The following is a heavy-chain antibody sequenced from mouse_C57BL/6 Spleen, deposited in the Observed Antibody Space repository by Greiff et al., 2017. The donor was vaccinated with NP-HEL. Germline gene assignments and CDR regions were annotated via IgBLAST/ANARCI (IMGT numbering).Heavy chain of an antibody. Sequence: VQLQQSGAELMKPGATVKLSCKATGYTFTGYWIEWVKQRPGHGLEWIGEIFPGSGSTNYHEKFKGKATCTADTYSNTAHMQLSSLTTEDSANYYCARGGDAYWGQGTLVTVSA. V-gene: IGHV1-9*01. J-gene: IGHJ3*01. CDR2: IFPGSGST. D-gene: IGHD3-3*01. CDR1: GYTFTGYW. CDR3: ARGGDAY.